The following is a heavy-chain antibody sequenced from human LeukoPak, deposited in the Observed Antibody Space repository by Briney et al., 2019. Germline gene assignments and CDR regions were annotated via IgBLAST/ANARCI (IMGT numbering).Heavy chain of an antibody. V-gene: IGHV4-59*08. D-gene: IGHD4-11*01. CDR3: AATASSYYSNFDY. Sequence: SETLSLTCTVSGGSISSYYWSWIRQPPGKGLEWIGYIYYSGSTNYNPSLKSRVTISVDTSKNQFSLKLSSVTAADTAVYYCAATASSYYSNFDYWGQGTLVTVSS. CDR2: IYYSGST. J-gene: IGHJ4*02. CDR1: GGSISSYY.